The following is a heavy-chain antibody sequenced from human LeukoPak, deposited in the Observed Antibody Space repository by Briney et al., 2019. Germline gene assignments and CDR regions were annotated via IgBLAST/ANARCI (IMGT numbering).Heavy chain of an antibody. CDR2: IRVNRRTI. CDR1: GFTFSTYS. J-gene: IGHJ3*02. Sequence: PRGSLRLSCAASGFTFSTYSMNWVRQAPGEGLEWISYIRVNRRTIYYADSVKGRFTISSDNAKNSLYLQMNSLRDEDTAVYYCARDYYDSSGYFYPNAFDIWGQGTMVTVSS. D-gene: IGHD3-22*01. V-gene: IGHV3-48*02. CDR3: ARDYYDSSGYFYPNAFDI.